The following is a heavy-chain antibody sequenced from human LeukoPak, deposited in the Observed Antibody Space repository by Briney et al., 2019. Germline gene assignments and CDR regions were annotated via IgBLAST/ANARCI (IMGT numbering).Heavy chain of an antibody. J-gene: IGHJ4*02. V-gene: IGHV4-59*09. Sequence: IVCIYYSGTTNYNPSLKSRVTISVDTSKNQFSLKLSSVTAADTAVYYCARGRSGSSVFDYWGQGTLVTVSS. D-gene: IGHD1-26*01. CDR2: IYYSGTT. CDR3: ARGRSGSSVFDY.